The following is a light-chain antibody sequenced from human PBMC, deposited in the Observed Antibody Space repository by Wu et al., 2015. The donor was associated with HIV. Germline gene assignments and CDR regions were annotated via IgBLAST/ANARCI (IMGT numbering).Light chain of an antibody. CDR2: GAS. CDR1: QSVSSSN. J-gene: IGKJ1*01. V-gene: IGKV3-20*01. CDR3: QQAGNSRWT. Sequence: EIVLTQSPGTLSLSPGERATLSCRASQSVSSSNLAWYQQKPGQAPRLLIYGASSRATGIPDRFRGSASGTDLTLTINRLEPEDFAMYYCQQAGNSRWTFGPGTKVEI.